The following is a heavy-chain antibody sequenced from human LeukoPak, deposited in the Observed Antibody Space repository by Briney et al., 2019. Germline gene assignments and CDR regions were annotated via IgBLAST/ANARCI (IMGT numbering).Heavy chain of an antibody. D-gene: IGHD6-19*01. V-gene: IGHV4-59*08. Sequence: SETLSLTCTVSGSSVSSYYWSWIRQPPGKGLEWIGYIFYSGSTNYNPSLKSRATISLDTSKNQFSLKLSSVTAADTAVYYCARGGAGTDAFDIWGQGTMVTVSS. CDR3: ARGGAGTDAFDI. CDR1: GSSVSSYY. CDR2: IFYSGST. J-gene: IGHJ3*02.